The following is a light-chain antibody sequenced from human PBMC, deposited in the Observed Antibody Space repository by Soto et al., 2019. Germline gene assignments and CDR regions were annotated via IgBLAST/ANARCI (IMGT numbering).Light chain of an antibody. V-gene: IGKV4-1*01. J-gene: IGKJ3*01. Sequence: DIVMTQSPDSLAVSLGERATINCKSSQSVLHRSNNKNYLAWYQQKPGQPPKLLINWASTREFGVPDRFSGSGSGTDFTLTISSLQAEDVAVYYCQQYYDIPVFTFGPGTKVNVK. CDR3: QQYYDIPVFT. CDR1: QSVLHRSNNKNY. CDR2: WAS.